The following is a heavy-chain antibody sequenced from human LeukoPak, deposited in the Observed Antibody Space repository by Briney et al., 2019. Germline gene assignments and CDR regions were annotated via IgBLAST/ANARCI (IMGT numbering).Heavy chain of an antibody. Sequence: PGGSLRLSCAASGFTFSSYGMSWVRQAPGKGLEWVSAISGSGGSTYYADSVKGRFTISRDNSKNTLYLQMNSLRAEDTAVYYCAKERQGSSWHFFPRDFDYWDQGTLVTVSS. CDR2: ISGSGGST. D-gene: IGHD6-13*01. CDR1: GFTFSSYG. CDR3: AKERQGSSWHFFPRDFDY. V-gene: IGHV3-23*01. J-gene: IGHJ4*02.